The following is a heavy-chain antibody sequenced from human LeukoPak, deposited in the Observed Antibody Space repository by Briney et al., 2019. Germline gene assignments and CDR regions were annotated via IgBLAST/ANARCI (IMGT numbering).Heavy chain of an antibody. CDR3: AQYDSSGSIDY. CDR1: GYTFTSYG. V-gene: IGHV1-18*01. CDR2: ISAYNGNT. Sequence: ASVKVSCKASGYTFTSYGISWVRQAPGQGLEWMGWISAYNGNTNYAQKLQGRVTMTTDTSTSTAYMELKSLRSDDTAVYYCAQYDSSGSIDYWGQGTLVTVSS. J-gene: IGHJ4*02. D-gene: IGHD3-22*01.